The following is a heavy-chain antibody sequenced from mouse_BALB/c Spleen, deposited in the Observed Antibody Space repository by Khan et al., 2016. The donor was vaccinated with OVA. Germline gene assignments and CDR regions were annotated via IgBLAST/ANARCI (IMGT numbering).Heavy chain of an antibody. J-gene: IGHJ2*01. Sequence: QVQLQQSGAELAKPGASVKMSCQASGYTFTNYWISWVSQRPGQGLEWIGYIIPSTGYTEYNQNFKDKSTFTADKSYSTAYMQLSSLTSDDSAIYYCARNGQRWDLDYWGQGTTLTVSS. D-gene: IGHD1-1*01. V-gene: IGHV1-7*01. CDR3: ARNGQRWDLDY. CDR1: GYTFTNYW. CDR2: IIPSTGYT.